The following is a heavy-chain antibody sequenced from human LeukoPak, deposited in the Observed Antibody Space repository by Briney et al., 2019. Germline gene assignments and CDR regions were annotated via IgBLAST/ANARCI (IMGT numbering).Heavy chain of an antibody. D-gene: IGHD3-22*01. CDR1: GSSISSSNW. Sequence: PSGTLSLTCAVSGSSISSSNWWSWVRQPPGKGLEWIGRIYTSGSTNYNPSLKSRVTMSVDTSKNQFYLKLSSVTAADTAVYYCARDRYYYDSSGYRFFDYWGQGTLVTVSS. CDR2: IYTSGST. J-gene: IGHJ4*02. CDR3: ARDRYYYDSSGYRFFDY. V-gene: IGHV4-4*02.